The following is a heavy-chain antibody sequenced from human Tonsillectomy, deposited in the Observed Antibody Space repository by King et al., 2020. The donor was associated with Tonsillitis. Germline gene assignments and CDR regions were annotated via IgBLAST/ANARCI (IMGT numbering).Heavy chain of an antibody. V-gene: IGHV3-11*05. CDR3: AGGRGTTLGGTFDI. D-gene: IGHD3-3*01. CDR2: ISSSSSYT. J-gene: IGHJ3*02. CDR1: GFTFSDYY. Sequence: VQLVESGGGLVKPGGSLRLSCAASGFTFSDYYMSWIRQAPGKGLEWLSYISSSSSYTFYADSVKGRFTISRDNAKNSMHLHINSLRGEDTAVYYCAGGRGTTLGGTFDIWGQGTMVTVS.